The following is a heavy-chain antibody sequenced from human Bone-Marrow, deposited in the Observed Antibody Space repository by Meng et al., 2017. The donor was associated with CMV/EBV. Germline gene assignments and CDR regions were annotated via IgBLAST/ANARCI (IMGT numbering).Heavy chain of an antibody. CDR3: AREGSFHATDAFDI. D-gene: IGHD3-16*02. V-gene: IGHV3-48*03. CDR1: GFTFSSYE. J-gene: IGHJ3*02. Sequence: GGSLRLSCAASGFTFSSYEMNWVRQAPGKGLEWVSYISSSGSTIYYADSVKGRFTISRDNAKNSLYLQMNSLRAEDTAVYYCAREGSFHATDAFDIWGQGIMVTVSS. CDR2: ISSSGSTI.